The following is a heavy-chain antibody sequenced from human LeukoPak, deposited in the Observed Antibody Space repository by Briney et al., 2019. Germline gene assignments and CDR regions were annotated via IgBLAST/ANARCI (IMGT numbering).Heavy chain of an antibody. D-gene: IGHD2-2*01. CDR1: GYTFTRDW. V-gene: IGHV5-51*01. CDR2: IYPGDSRS. CDR3: ARQWGDCSSTSCYSAY. J-gene: IGHJ4*02. Sequence: GESLKISCKGSGYTFTRDWIAWVRPMPGKGLELMGIIYPGDSRSIYSPSFQGQVTISADKSISTAYLQWSSLKASDTAIYYCARQWGDCSSTSCYSAYWGQGTLVTVSS.